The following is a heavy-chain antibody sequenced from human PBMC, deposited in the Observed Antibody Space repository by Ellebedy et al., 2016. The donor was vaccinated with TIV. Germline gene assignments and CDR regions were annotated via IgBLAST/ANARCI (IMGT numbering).Heavy chain of an antibody. CDR1: GFTFSSYA. V-gene: IGHV3-23*01. CDR3: AKDLYTVNTLGGMDV. D-gene: IGHD4-17*01. Sequence: GESLKISCAASGFTFSSYAMTWVRQAPGQGLEWVSGISGSGGSTYYADSVKGRFTISRDSSKNTLYLQMNSLRAEDTAVYYCAKDLYTVNTLGGMDVWGQGTTVTVSS. J-gene: IGHJ6*02. CDR2: ISGSGGST.